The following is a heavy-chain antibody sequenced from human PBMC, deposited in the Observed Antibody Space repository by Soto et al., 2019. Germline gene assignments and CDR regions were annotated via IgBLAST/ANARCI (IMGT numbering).Heavy chain of an antibody. Sequence: QLQLQESGPGLVKPSEILSLTCTVSGGSISGSGYYWGWIRQPPGKGLEWIGSIFYSGSTYYNPSLKSRVTISVDTSQNQFSLKMSSVTAADTAVYYCARDSGTDYGYWGQGTLVTVSS. V-gene: IGHV4-39*02. CDR3: ARDSGTDYGY. CDR1: GGSISGSGYY. J-gene: IGHJ4*02. CDR2: IFYSGST. D-gene: IGHD4-17*01.